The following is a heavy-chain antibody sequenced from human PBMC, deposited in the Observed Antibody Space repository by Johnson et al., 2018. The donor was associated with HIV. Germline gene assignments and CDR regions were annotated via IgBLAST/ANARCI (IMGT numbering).Heavy chain of an antibody. CDR2: ISYDGSDK. J-gene: IGHJ3*02. V-gene: IGHV3-30*03. D-gene: IGHD6-6*01. CDR1: GFTFDDYG. CDR3: AREYSSLSQGAFDI. Sequence: QVQLVESGGGLVKPGGSMRLSCAASGFTFDDYGMSWVRQAPAKGLEWVAAISYDGSDKDHADSVKGRFTITRDSSKNTLYLQMNSLRAEDTAVYYCAREYSSLSQGAFDIWGQGTMVTVSS.